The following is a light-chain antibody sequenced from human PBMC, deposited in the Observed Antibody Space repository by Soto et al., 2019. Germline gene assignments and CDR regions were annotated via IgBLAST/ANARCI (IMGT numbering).Light chain of an antibody. J-gene: IGKJ1*01. Sequence: DIQMTQSPSTLSASVGDRVTITCRASQSIDRWLAWYQQKPGEAPNSLIYDVSILEAGVPSRFSGSGSGTEFTLTISSLQSDDFATYYCQQYGNNPWTFGQGTKVEIK. CDR3: QQYGNNPWT. V-gene: IGKV1-5*01. CDR1: QSIDRW. CDR2: DVS.